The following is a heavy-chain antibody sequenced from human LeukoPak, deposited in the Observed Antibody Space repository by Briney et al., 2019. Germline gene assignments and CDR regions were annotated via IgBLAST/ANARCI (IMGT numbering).Heavy chain of an antibody. Sequence: ASVKVSCKASGYTFTSYYMHWVRQAPGQGLEWMGIINPSGGSTSYAQKFQGGVTMTRDTSTSTVYMELSSLRSEDTAVYYCARIGDYYDSSGTYFDYWGQGTLVTVSS. CDR1: GYTFTSYY. J-gene: IGHJ4*02. CDR2: INPSGGST. V-gene: IGHV1-46*01. CDR3: ARIGDYYDSSGTYFDY. D-gene: IGHD3-22*01.